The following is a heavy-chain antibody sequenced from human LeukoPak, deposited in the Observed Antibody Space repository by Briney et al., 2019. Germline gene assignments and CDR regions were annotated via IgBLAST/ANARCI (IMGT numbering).Heavy chain of an antibody. V-gene: IGHV3-23*01. CDR2: ISGSGDNT. CDR3: AKTRAYCSGGTCYCDY. D-gene: IGHD2-15*01. Sequence: QSGGSLRLSCAASGFTFSNYAMSWVRQAQGKGLEWVSAISGSGDNTYYADSVKGRFALSRDNSKNTVYLQMNSLRADDTAVYYCAKTRAYCSGGTCYCDYWGQGTLVTVSS. J-gene: IGHJ4*02. CDR1: GFTFSNYA.